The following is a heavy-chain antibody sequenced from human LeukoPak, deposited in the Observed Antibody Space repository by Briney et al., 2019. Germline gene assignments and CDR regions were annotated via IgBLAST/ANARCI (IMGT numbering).Heavy chain of an antibody. J-gene: IGHJ4*02. D-gene: IGHD5-24*01. V-gene: IGHV4-39*01. Sequence: SETLSLTCSVSGGSINSSSYYWGWIRQPPGKGLEWIGSRFYGGNTYYNPSLKTRVTLSVDTSKSQFSLRLSAVTAAVTAVYYCARLGVERWLQSYFDFWGQGTLVTVSS. CDR2: RFYGGNT. CDR1: GGSINSSSYY. CDR3: ARLGVERWLQSYFDF.